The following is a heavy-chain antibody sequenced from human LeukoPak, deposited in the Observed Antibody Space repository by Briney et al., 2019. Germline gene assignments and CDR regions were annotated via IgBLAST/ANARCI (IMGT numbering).Heavy chain of an antibody. CDR1: GFTFSSYW. J-gene: IGHJ6*03. Sequence: GGSLRLSCVASGFTFSSYWMSWVRQAPGKGLEWVANIKQDGSEKYYVASVKGRFTISRDNAKNSLYLQMNSLRAEDTAVYYCGRALYYDFWSGLGYYYYYYYMDVWGKGTTVTVSS. D-gene: IGHD3-3*01. V-gene: IGHV3-7*01. CDR2: IKQDGSEK. CDR3: GRALYYDFWSGLGYYYYYYYMDV.